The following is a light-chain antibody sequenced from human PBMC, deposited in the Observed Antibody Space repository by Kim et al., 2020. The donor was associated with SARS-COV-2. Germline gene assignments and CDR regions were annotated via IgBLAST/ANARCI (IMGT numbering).Light chain of an antibody. CDR2: DAS. V-gene: IGKV3-11*01. CDR1: QSVGSY. Sequence: EIVLTQSPATLSLSPGERATLSCRASQSVGSYLAWYQQKPGQAPRLLIYDASNRATGIPARFSGSGSGTDFTLTISSLEPEDVAIYYCPQRSPLFGGGTKVEI. CDR3: PQRSPL. J-gene: IGKJ4*01.